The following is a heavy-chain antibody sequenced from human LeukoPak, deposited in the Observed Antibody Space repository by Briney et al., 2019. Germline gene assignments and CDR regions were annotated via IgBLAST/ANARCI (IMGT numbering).Heavy chain of an antibody. CDR1: GYSFTSYW. V-gene: IGHV5-51*01. Sequence: GESLKISSKGSGYSFTSYWIGWVRQVRGKGLEWMGIIFPGDSGTRYSSSFQGQVTISADKSISTAYLQWSSLKASDTAMYYCARRLWSGYSSYFVYWGQGRLVTASS. CDR2: IFPGDSGT. CDR3: ARRLWSGYSSYFVY. D-gene: IGHD3-3*01. J-gene: IGHJ4*02.